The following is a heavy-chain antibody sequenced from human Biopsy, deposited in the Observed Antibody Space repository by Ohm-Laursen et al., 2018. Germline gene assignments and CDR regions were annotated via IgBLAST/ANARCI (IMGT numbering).Heavy chain of an antibody. CDR3: ATDDYSGDSAY. V-gene: IGHV3-21*01. D-gene: IGHD4-23*01. CDR1: GVTLSGYK. CDR2: ISASGNHI. Sequence: SLRLSCTASGVTLSGYKMNWVRQAPGKGLEWVSSISASGNHIYYTDSVKGRFTVSRDNAQNSMYLQMNSLRADDTAVYYCATDDYSGDSAYWGQGTLVTVSS. J-gene: IGHJ4*02.